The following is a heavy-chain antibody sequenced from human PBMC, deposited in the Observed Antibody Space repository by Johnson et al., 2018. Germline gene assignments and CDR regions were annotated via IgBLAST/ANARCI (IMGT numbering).Heavy chain of an antibody. Sequence: VQLVQSGGGLVQPGGSLRLSCAASGFTFSNYYMSWVRQAPGKGLEWVANIKDDATEKNYVDSVKGRFTISRDNAKKSFHLQMSSLRVEDTAVYYCVVGMMDFEHWGQGSLVTVSS. J-gene: IGHJ1*01. V-gene: IGHV3-7*01. CDR2: IKDDATEK. CDR3: VVGMMDFEH. CDR1: GFTFSNYY. D-gene: IGHD1-26*01.